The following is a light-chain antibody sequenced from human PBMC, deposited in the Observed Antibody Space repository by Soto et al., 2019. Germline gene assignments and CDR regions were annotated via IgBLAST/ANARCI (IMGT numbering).Light chain of an antibody. J-gene: IGLJ2*01. CDR3: SSYAGSNIPVV. CDR2: EVS. Sequence: QSVLTQPPSASGSPGQSVTISCTGTSSDVGGYNYVSWYQQHPGKAPKLMIYEVSKRPLGVPDRFSGSKSGNTASLTVSGLQAEDEADYYCSSYAGSNIPVVFGGGTKLTVL. CDR1: SSDVGGYNY. V-gene: IGLV2-8*01.